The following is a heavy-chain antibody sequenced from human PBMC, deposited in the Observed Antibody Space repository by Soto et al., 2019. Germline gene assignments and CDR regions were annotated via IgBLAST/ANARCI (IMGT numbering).Heavy chain of an antibody. CDR1: GGSISNHY. Sequence: SETLSLTCTVSGGSISNHYWSWIRQSPGKGLEWIGYIYYSGITDYNPSFKSRVTISVDTSISTAYMELSSLRSEDTAVYYCARTLYGDNVDYWGQGTLVTVSS. D-gene: IGHD4-17*01. CDR3: ARTLYGDNVDY. V-gene: IGHV4-59*11. J-gene: IGHJ4*02. CDR2: IYYSGIT.